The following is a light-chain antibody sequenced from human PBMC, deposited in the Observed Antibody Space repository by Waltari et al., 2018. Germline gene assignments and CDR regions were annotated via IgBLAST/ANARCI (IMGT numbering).Light chain of an antibody. J-gene: IGKJ4*01. V-gene: IGKV1-5*03. CDR3: QQADRLPLT. CDR2: EAS. CDR1: QNIYNW. Sequence: DIQMTQSPSILSASIGDRVTITCRASQNIYNWLAWYQQKPGRAPNLLIYEASNLESGVPSRFSGSGSGTEFTLTISSLQPEDFATYYCQQADRLPLTFGGGTKVEIK.